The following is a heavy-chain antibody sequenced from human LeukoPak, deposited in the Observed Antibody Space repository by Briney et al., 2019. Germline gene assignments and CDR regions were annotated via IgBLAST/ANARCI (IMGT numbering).Heavy chain of an antibody. D-gene: IGHD1-26*01. V-gene: IGHV3-30-3*01. J-gene: IGHJ4*02. CDR1: GFTFSSYA. CDR3: ARGMGSGSYPTFDY. Sequence: GGSLRLSCAASGFTFSSYAMHWIRQAPGKGLEWVAVISYDGSNKYYADSVKGRFTISRDNAKNSLYLQMNSLRAEDTAVYYCARGMGSGSYPTFDYWGQGTLVTVSS. CDR2: ISYDGSNK.